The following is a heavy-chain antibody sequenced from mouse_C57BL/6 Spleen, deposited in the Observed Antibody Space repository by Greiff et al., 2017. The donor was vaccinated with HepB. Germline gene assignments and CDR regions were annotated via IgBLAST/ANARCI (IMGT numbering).Heavy chain of an antibody. CDR2: IDPSDSYT. CDR3: ARSPDGYWYFDV. Sequence: QVHVKQPGAELVRPGTSVKLSCKASGYTFTSYWMHWVKQRPGQGLEWIGVIDPSDSYTNYNQKFKGKATLTVDTSSSTAYMQLSSLTSEDSAVYYCARSPDGYWYFDVWGTGTTVTVSS. D-gene: IGHD2-3*01. V-gene: IGHV1-59*01. CDR1: GYTFTSYW. J-gene: IGHJ1*03.